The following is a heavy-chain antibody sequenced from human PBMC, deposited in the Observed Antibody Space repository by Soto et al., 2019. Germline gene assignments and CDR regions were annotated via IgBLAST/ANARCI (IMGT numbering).Heavy chain of an antibody. CDR3: AKGPHFDFWSGYYNWFDP. D-gene: IGHD3-3*01. V-gene: IGHV3-23*01. CDR2: ISGSGTNT. J-gene: IGHJ5*02. CDR1: GFTFSTYA. Sequence: GGSLRLSCEASGFTFSTYAMGWVRQAPGKGLEWVSGISGSGTNTYYADSVKGRFTISRDNSRDTLYLQVSSLRAEDTAIYYCAKGPHFDFWSGYYNWFDPWGQGTLVTVSS.